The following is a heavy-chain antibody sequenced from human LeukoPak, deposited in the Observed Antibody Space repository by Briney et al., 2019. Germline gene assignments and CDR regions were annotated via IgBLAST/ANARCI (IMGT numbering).Heavy chain of an antibody. CDR3: ARDPGNWNYYAFDI. J-gene: IGHJ3*02. D-gene: IGHD1-7*01. V-gene: IGHV4-59*11. CDR2: IYYSGST. CDR1: GGSISSRY. Sequence: PSETLSLTCTVSGGSISSRYWSWIRQPPGKGLEWIGYIYYSGSTNYNPSLKSRVTISVDTSKNQFSLKLSSVTAADTAVYYCARDPGNWNYYAFDIWGQGTMVTVSS.